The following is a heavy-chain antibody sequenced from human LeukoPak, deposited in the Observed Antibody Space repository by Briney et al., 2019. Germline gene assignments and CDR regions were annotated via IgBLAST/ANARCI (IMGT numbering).Heavy chain of an antibody. J-gene: IGHJ4*02. CDR3: ARHVRGPATITFFDY. Sequence: SETLSLTCAVSGYFISSGYYWGWIRQPPGKGLEWIVSMYHSGSTYYNPSLKSRVTISVDTSKNQFSLKLSSVTAADTAVYYCARHVRGPATITFFDYWGQGTLVTVSS. V-gene: IGHV4-38-2*01. CDR1: GYFISSGYY. CDR2: MYHSGST. D-gene: IGHD5-24*01.